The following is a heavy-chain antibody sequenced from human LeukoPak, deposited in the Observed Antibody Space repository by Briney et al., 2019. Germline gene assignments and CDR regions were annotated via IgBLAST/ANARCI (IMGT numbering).Heavy chain of an antibody. V-gene: IGHV4-31*03. J-gene: IGHJ3*02. Sequence: SQTLSLTCTVSGGSISSGGYSWSWIRQHPGKGLEWIGYIYYSGSTYYNPSPKSRVTISVDTSKNQFSLKLSSVTAADTAVYCCARGDDPNAFDIWGQGTMVTVSS. CDR3: ARGDDPNAFDI. CDR2: IYYSGST. CDR1: GGSISSGGYS.